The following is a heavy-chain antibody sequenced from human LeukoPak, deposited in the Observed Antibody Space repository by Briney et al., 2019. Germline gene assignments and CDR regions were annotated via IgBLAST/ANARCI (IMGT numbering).Heavy chain of an antibody. V-gene: IGHV3-64D*06. CDR1: GFTFSSYG. Sequence: PGGSLRLSCAASGFTFSSYGMHWVRQAPGKGLEYVSAISSNGGSTYYADSVKGRFTISRDNSKNTLYLQMSSLRAEDTAVYYCVKDRGDCSSTSCYDAFDIWGQGTMVTVSS. D-gene: IGHD2-2*01. CDR3: VKDRGDCSSTSCYDAFDI. J-gene: IGHJ3*02. CDR2: ISSNGGST.